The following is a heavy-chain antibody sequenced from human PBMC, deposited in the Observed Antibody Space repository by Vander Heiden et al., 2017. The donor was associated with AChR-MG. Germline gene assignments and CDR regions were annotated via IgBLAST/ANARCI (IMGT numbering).Heavy chain of an antibody. CDR3: AGAEEWVPATNAEYFRH. D-gene: IGHD1-26*01. Sequence: QLQLQESGPGLVKPSETLSLTCTVSGGSISSTGFYWGWIRQPPGKGREGMWNIHYRGLAYYNPSLRSRATISSDTSKNQFSRKLNPVTGADTAVYSCAGAEEWVPATNAEYFRHWGQGTLVTVSS. V-gene: IGHV4-39*01. CDR2: IHYRGLA. J-gene: IGHJ1*01. CDR1: GGSISSTGFY.